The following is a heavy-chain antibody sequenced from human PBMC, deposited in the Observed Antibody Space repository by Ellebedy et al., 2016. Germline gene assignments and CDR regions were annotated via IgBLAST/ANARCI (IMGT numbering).Heavy chain of an antibody. CDR1: GFNFKRYA. D-gene: IGHD3-22*01. V-gene: IGHV3-23*01. J-gene: IGHJ4*02. CDR3: AKGGFYDSSGYYAIDYYDY. Sequence: GGSLRLSXAASGFNFKRYAMTWVRQAPGKGLEWVSGISGNGFSTYYADSVKGRFTMSRDNSKNTLYLQMNSLRDEDTAVYFCAKGGFYDSSGYYAIDYYDYWGQGTRVTVSS. CDR2: ISGNGFST.